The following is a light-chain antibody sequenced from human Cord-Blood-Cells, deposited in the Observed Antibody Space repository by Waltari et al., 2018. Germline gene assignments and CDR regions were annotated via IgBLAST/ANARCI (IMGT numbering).Light chain of an antibody. CDR1: SRDGGSYNL. Sequence: QSALPQPASVSGSPGPSITISCTGTSRDGGSYNLVSWYQQHPGKAPKLTIYEGSKRPSGVSNRFSGSKSGNTASLTISGLQAEDEADYYCCSYAGSSNWVFGGGTKLTVL. J-gene: IGLJ3*02. CDR2: EGS. V-gene: IGLV2-23*01. CDR3: CSYAGSSNWV.